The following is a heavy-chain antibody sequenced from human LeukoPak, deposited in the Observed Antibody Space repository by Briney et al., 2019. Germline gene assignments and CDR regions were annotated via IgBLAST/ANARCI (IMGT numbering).Heavy chain of an antibody. CDR3: ARYLSYYDSSGHNWFDP. V-gene: IGHV1-69*05. D-gene: IGHD3-22*01. CDR1: GGTFSSYA. J-gene: IGHJ5*02. Sequence: GSSVKVSCKASGGTFSSYAISWVRQAHGQGLEWMGGIIPIFGTANYAQKFQGRVTITTDESTSTAYMELSSLRSEDTAVYYCARYLSYYDSSGHNWFDPWGQGTLVTVSS. CDR2: IIPIFGTA.